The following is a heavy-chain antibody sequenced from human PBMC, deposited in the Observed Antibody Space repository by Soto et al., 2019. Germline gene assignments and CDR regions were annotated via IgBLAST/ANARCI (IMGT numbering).Heavy chain of an antibody. J-gene: IGHJ4*02. D-gene: IGHD2-2*01. CDR3: ARGQYQLLYYFDY. Sequence: QVQLVQSGAEVKKPGASVKVSCKASGYTFTSYYMHWVRQAPGQGFEGMGIINTSGGSTSYAQKFQGRVTMTRDTSTSTVYMELIILRSEDTAVYYCARGQYQLLYYFDYWGQGTLVTVSS. V-gene: IGHV1-46*01. CDR1: GYTFTSYY. CDR2: INTSGGST.